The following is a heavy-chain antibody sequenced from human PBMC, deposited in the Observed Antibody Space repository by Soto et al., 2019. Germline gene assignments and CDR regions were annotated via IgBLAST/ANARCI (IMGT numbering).Heavy chain of an antibody. CDR3: AKDFKVSGSYYGSVNYYYGMDV. J-gene: IGHJ6*02. D-gene: IGHD3-10*01. Sequence: QVHLVESGVGVVQPGRSLRLSCAASGFTFSSYGMHWVRQAPGTGLEWVAIISYDGSLKYYADSVTGRFTISRDNSKSALYLEINSLRPEDTSVYYCAKDFKVSGSYYGSVNYYYGMDVWGQGTTVTVSS. CDR1: GFTFSSYG. V-gene: IGHV3-30*18. CDR2: ISYDGSLK.